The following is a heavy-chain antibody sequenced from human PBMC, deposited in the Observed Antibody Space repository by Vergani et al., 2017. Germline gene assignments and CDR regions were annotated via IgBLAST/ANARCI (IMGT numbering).Heavy chain of an antibody. CDR2: ISSSGSTI. CDR3: ARDLRFGGLLSASYYYYGMDV. V-gene: IGHV3-48*03. J-gene: IGHJ6*02. D-gene: IGHD3-10*01. CDR1: GFTFSSYE. Sequence: EVQLVESGGGLVQPGGSLRLSCAASGFTFSSYEMNWVRQAPGKGLEWVSYISSSGSTIYYADSVKGRFTISRDNAKNSLYLQMNSLRAEDTAVYYCARDLRFGGLLSASYYYYGMDVWGQGTTVTVSS.